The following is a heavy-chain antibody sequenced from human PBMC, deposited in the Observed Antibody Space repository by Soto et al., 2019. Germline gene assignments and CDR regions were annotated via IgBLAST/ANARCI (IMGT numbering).Heavy chain of an antibody. V-gene: IGHV3-23*01. CDR1: GFTFSRYA. Sequence: GGSLRLSCAASGFTFSRYAMNWVRQAPGKGLEWVSTLSGSGSGSYYPESLRGRFTISRDNSKNTLYLQMNNLRAEDTAVYYCAKSPISLDGSGYYFASFDYWGHGTRV. D-gene: IGHD3-22*01. J-gene: IGHJ4*01. CDR3: AKSPISLDGSGYYFASFDY. CDR2: LSGSGSGS.